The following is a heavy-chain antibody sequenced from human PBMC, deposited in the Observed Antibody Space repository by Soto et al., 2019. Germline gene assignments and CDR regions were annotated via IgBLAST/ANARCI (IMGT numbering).Heavy chain of an antibody. Sequence: GASVKVSCKASGFTFTSSAMQWLRQARGQRLEWIGWIVVGSGNTNYAQKFQERVTITRDMSTSTAYMELSSLRSEDTAVYYCAVPRPNRYYYCCMDVWGKGTTVTVSS. J-gene: IGHJ6*03. CDR1: GFTFTSSA. V-gene: IGHV1-58*02. CDR2: IVVGSGNT. CDR3: AVPRPNRYYYCCMDV.